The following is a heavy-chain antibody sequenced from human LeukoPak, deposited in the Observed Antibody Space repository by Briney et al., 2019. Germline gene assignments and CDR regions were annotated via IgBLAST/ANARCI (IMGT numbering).Heavy chain of an antibody. CDR1: GFTFSDYY. CDR2: ISSSGSTI. J-gene: IGHJ3*02. CDR3: ARAYYDILTGYSFPDAFDI. V-gene: IGHV3-11*01. Sequence: GGSLRLSCAASGFTFSDYYMSWIRQAPGKGLEWVSYISSSGSTIYYADSVKGRFTISRDNAKNSLYLQMNSLRAEDTAVYYCARAYYDILTGYSFPDAFDIWGQGTMVTVSS. D-gene: IGHD3-9*01.